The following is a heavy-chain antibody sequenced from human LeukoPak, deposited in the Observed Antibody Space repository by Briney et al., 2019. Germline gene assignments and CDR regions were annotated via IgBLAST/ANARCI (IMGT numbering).Heavy chain of an antibody. J-gene: IGHJ3*02. CDR3: TRSTNLEAFDI. D-gene: IGHD2-8*01. CDR1: GGSISRSNW. CDR2: IYHSGAT. V-gene: IGHV4-4*02. Sequence: SETLSLTCAVSGGSISRSNWWNWVRQPPGKGLEWIGEIYHSGATNYNPSLKSRVTLSVDKSKNQFSLKLNSVTAADTAVYYCTRSTNLEAFDIWGQGTMVTVSS.